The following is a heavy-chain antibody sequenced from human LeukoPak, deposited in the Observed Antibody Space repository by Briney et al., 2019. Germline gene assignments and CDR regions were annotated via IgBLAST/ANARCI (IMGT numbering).Heavy chain of an antibody. D-gene: IGHD5-24*01. J-gene: IGHJ4*02. CDR1: GYTFTSYD. V-gene: IGHV1-8*01. Sequence: ASVRVSCKASGYTFTSYDINWVRQAPGQGLEWMGWMNRNSGNTGYAQKFQGRVTLTRNTSISTAYMELSSLRSEDTAVYYCARVSAGWLQSLGYWGQGTLVTVSS. CDR3: ARVSAGWLQSLGY. CDR2: MNRNSGNT.